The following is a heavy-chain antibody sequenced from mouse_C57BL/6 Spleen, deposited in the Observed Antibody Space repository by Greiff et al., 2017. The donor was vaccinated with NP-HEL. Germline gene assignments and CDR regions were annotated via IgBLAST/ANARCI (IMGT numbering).Heavy chain of an antibody. CDR2: IHPSDSDT. CDR1: GYTFTSYW. Sequence: QVQLKQPGAELVKPGASVKVSCKASGYTFTSYWMHWVKQRPGQGLEWIGRIHPSDSDTNYNQKFKGKATLTVDKSSSTAYMQLSSLTSEDSAVYYCAIANDYARFAYWGQGTLVTVSA. V-gene: IGHV1-74*01. CDR3: AIANDYARFAY. J-gene: IGHJ3*01. D-gene: IGHD2-4*01.